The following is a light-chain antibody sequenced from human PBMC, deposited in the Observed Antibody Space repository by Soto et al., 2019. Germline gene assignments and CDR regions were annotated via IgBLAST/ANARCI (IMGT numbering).Light chain of an antibody. CDR3: QQYNNWPPMA. CDR2: GAS. V-gene: IGKV3-15*01. Sequence: EIVMTQSPATLSVSPGERATLSCRASQSVSSNLAWYQQKPGQAPRLLIYGASTRATGIPARFSGSGSVTEYTLTISSLKSEDFAVYYCQQYNNWPPMAFGQGTKVEIK. J-gene: IGKJ1*01. CDR1: QSVSSN.